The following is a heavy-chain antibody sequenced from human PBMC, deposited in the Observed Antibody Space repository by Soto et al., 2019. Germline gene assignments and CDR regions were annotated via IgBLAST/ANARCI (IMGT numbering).Heavy chain of an antibody. CDR3: AHLYAESGYDWRYDP. Sequence: SGPTLVNPTQTLTLTCNFSGFSLSTKGVGVGWIRQPPGKALEWLGIIYWDDDKRYRPSLNNRLTITKDTSKNQVVLTMTNVDTVDTGTYFCAHLYAESGYDWRYDPWGQGTRVTVSS. CDR2: IYWDDDK. CDR1: GFSLSTKGVG. V-gene: IGHV2-5*02. D-gene: IGHD5-12*01. J-gene: IGHJ5*02.